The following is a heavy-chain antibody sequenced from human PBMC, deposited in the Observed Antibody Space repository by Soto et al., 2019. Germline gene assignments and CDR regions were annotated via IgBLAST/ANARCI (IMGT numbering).Heavy chain of an antibody. CDR2: IDSSGSDI. CDR1: GFTFNVFT. J-gene: IGHJ4*02. D-gene: IGHD2-21*01. CDR3: ASARVVPTSPELY. Sequence: EVHLVESGGGLVKPGESLRLSCTASGFTFNVFTMNWVRQAPGKGLEWVSSIDSSGSDIHYADSLRGRFTISRDNAKNSLYLQMNSLRVEDTAVYYCASARVVPTSPELYWGQGVLVTVSS. V-gene: IGHV3-21*01.